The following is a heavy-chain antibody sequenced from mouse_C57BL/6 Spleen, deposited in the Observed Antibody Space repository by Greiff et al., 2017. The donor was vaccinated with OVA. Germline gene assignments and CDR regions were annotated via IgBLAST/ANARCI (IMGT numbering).Heavy chain of an antibody. V-gene: IGHV1-5*01. D-gene: IGHD2-4*01. CDR3: TRNDYEDYYAMDY. Sequence: EVQLQQSGTVLARPGASVKMSCKTSGYTFTSYWMHWVKQRPGQGLEWIGAIYPGNSDTSYNQKFKGKAILTAVTSASTAYMELSSLTNEDSAVYYCTRNDYEDYYAMDYWGQGTSVTVSS. CDR2: IYPGNSDT. CDR1: GYTFTSYW. J-gene: IGHJ4*01.